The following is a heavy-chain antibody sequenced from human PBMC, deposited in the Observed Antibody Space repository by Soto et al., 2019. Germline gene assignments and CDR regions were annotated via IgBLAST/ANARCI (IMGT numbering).Heavy chain of an antibody. CDR3: AHGWGSYLSDPFDY. CDR1: GCTFSSYA. Sequence: SVNVSCKASGCTFSSYAISWVRQAPGQGLDWMGGIIPIFGTANYAQKFQGRVKITADESPSTVYMELSSLRSEATAVYYCAHGWGSYLSDPFDYWGQGTLVTASS. D-gene: IGHD3-10*01. V-gene: IGHV1-69*13. J-gene: IGHJ4*02. CDR2: IIPIFGTA.